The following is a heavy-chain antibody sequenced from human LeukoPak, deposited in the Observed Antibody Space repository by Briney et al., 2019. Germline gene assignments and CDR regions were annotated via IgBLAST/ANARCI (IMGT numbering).Heavy chain of an antibody. D-gene: IGHD5-24*01. J-gene: IGHJ3*02. CDR1: GGTFSSYA. Sequence: SVKVSCKASGGTFSSYAISWVRQAPGQGLEWMGGIIPIFGTANYAQKFQGRVTITADESTSTAYMELNSLRSEDTAVYYCARSGNQGRDGYNWYAFDIWGQGTMVTVSS. CDR3: ARSGNQGRDGYNWYAFDI. V-gene: IGHV1-69*01. CDR2: IIPIFGTA.